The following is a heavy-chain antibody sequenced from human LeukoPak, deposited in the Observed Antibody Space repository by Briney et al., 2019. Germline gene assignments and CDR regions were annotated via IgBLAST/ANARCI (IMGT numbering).Heavy chain of an antibody. CDR2: IFNSGSI. CDR1: GASINSHY. Sequence: SETLSLTCSVSGASINSHYWSWIRQPPGKRLEWIGYIFNSGSINYNPSLRRRVTMSLDTSRDQFFLRLNSVTAADTAIYYCASRPAGTTWYGVFDYWSQGTRVTVSS. D-gene: IGHD6-13*01. J-gene: IGHJ4*02. V-gene: IGHV4-59*11. CDR3: ASRPAGTTWYGVFDY.